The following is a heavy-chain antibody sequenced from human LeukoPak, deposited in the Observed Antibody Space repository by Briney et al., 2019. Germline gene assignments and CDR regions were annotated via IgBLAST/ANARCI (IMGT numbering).Heavy chain of an antibody. CDR3: ARQHGSGSYYSRAIGY. CDR2: IYPGDSDT. Sequence: PGESLKISCEASGYSFTTYWIGWVRQMPEKGPEWMGIIYPGDSDTRYSPSFQGQVTISADKSISTAYLQWSSLKASDTAMYYCARQHGSGSYYSRAIGYWGQGTLATVSS. D-gene: IGHD3-10*01. J-gene: IGHJ4*02. CDR1: GYSFTTYW. V-gene: IGHV5-51*01.